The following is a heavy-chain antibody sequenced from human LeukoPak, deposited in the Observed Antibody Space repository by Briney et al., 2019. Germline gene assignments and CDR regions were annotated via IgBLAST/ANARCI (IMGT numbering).Heavy chain of an antibody. CDR1: GGSISSGSYY. V-gene: IGHV4-61*02. J-gene: IGHJ5*02. D-gene: IGHD3-22*01. CDR2: IYTSGST. Sequence: TSETLSLTCTVSGGSISSGSYYWSWIRQPAGKGLEWIGRIYTSGSTNYNPSLKSRVTISVDTSKNQFSLKLSSVTAADTAVYYCATSGYYFNWFDPWGQGTLATVSS. CDR3: ATSGYYFNWFDP.